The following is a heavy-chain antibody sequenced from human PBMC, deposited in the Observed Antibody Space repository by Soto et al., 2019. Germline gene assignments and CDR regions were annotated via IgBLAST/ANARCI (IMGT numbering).Heavy chain of an antibody. J-gene: IGHJ5*02. Sequence: SETLSLTCTVSGGSISSYYWSWIRQPPGKGLEWIGYIYYSGSTNYNPSLKSRVTISVDTSKNQFSLKLSSVTAADTAVYYCARDSTRTTDREYNWFDPWGQGTLVTVSS. V-gene: IGHV4-59*01. CDR3: ARDSTRTTDREYNWFDP. D-gene: IGHD1-26*01. CDR2: IYYSGST. CDR1: GGSISSYY.